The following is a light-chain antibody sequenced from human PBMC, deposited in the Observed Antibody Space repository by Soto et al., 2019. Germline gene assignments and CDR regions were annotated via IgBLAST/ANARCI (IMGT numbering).Light chain of an antibody. Sequence: QSVLTQPPSASGSFGQSVTISCTGTSSDVGGYNYVSWYQQHPGKAPKLMIYEVSKRPSGVPDRFSGSKSGNTASLTVSGLQADDEADYYCSSYSGTNYHYVFGTGTKLTVL. CDR1: SSDVGGYNY. CDR3: SSYSGTNYHYV. V-gene: IGLV2-8*01. J-gene: IGLJ1*01. CDR2: EVS.